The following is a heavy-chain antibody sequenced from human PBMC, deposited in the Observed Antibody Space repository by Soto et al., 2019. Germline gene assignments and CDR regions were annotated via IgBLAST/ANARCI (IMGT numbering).Heavy chain of an antibody. CDR2: INHSGST. D-gene: IGHD6-25*01. CDR3: ARGPKAVVGWFDP. J-gene: IGHJ5*02. Sequence: PKGALSRTCVDYGGRFSGYYRSWIRQPPGKGLEWIGEINHSGSTNYNPSLKSRVTISVDTSKNQLSLKLSSVTAADTAVYYCARGPKAVVGWFDPWVQGTPVTVSS. V-gene: IGHV4-34*01. CDR1: GGRFSGYY.